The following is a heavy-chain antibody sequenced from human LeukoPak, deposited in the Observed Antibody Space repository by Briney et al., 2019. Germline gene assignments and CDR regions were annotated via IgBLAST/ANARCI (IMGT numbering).Heavy chain of an antibody. V-gene: IGHV1-69*13. Sequence: ASVKVSCKASGGTFSSYPISWVRQAPGQGLEWMGGIIPIFGTADYAQKFQGRVTITADESTSTAYMELSSLRSEDTALYYCARDNSVGDIAWWFDPWGQGTLVTVSS. J-gene: IGHJ5*02. D-gene: IGHD3-16*02. CDR3: ARDNSVGDIAWWFDP. CDR2: IIPIFGTA. CDR1: GGTFSSYP.